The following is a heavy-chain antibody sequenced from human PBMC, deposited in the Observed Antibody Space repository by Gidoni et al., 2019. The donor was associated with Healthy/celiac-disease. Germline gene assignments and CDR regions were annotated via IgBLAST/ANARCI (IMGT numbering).Heavy chain of an antibody. CDR1: GYTFTGYY. J-gene: IGHJ5*02. D-gene: IGHD3-22*01. V-gene: IGHV1-2*02. CDR3: ARGEFTYYYDSSGYWFDP. CDR2: INPNRGGT. Sequence: ASGYTFTGYYMHWVRQAPGQGLEWMGWINPNRGGTNYAQKFQGRVTMTRDTSISTAYMELSRLRSDDTAVYYCARGEFTYYYDSSGYWFDPWGQGTLVTVSS.